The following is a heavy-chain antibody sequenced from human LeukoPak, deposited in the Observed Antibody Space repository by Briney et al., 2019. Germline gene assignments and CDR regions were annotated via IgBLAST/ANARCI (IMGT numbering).Heavy chain of an antibody. Sequence: GRSLRLSCAASGFTFEDYAMHWVRQAPGRGLEWVSGISWDSRSKTYADSVKGRFTISRDNAKNSLYLQMNSLRGEDTALYYCAKEPSGNYCMDVWGKGTTVTVSS. V-gene: IGHV3-9*01. J-gene: IGHJ6*03. CDR1: GFTFEDYA. CDR2: ISWDSRSK. CDR3: AKEPSGNYCMDV.